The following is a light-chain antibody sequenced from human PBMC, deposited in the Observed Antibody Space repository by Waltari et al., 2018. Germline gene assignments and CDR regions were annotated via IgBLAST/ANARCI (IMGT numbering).Light chain of an antibody. CDR3: YSYTTSSTYV. CDR1: SSDVGGYNF. J-gene: IGLJ1*01. Sequence: QSALTQPASASGSPGQSITISCTGTSSDVGGYNFVSWYQQHPCKAPKLMLYDVINRHSGVSISFSGSKSGNTASLTISGLQAEEEAYYYCYSYTTSSTYVFGTGTQVTVL. V-gene: IGLV2-14*03. CDR2: DVI.